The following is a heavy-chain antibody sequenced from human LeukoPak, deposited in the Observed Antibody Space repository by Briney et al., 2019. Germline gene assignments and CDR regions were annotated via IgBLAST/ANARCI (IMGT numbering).Heavy chain of an antibody. CDR2: ISAYNGNT. CDR3: AREAYCTNGVCYSGVDWFDP. J-gene: IGHJ5*02. D-gene: IGHD2-8*01. V-gene: IGHV1-18*01. CDR1: GYTFTSYG. Sequence: ASVKVSCKASGYTFTSYGISWVRQAPGQGLEWMGWISAYNGNTNYAQKLQGRVTMTTDTSTSTAYMELRSLRSDDTAVYYCAREAYCTNGVCYSGVDWFDPWGQGTLVTVSS.